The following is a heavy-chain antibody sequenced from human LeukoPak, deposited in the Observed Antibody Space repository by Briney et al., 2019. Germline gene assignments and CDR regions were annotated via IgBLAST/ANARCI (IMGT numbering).Heavy chain of an antibody. J-gene: IGHJ6*02. D-gene: IGHD3-10*01. CDR2: ISGSGGST. Sequence: GGSLRLSCAASGFTFSIYWMSWVRQAPGKGLEWVSAISGSGGSTYYADSVKGRFTISRDNSKNTLYLQMNSLRAEDTAVYYCAKDGSGSGTIYYYYGMDVWGQGTTVTVSS. CDR3: AKDGSGSGTIYYYYGMDV. CDR1: GFTFSIYW. V-gene: IGHV3-23*01.